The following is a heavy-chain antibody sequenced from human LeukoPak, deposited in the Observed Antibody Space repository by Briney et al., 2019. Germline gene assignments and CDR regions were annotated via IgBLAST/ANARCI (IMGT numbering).Heavy chain of an antibody. Sequence: ASVKVSCTASGYSFTSHYMHWVRQAPGQGLEWMGIINPSGGSTSYAQKFQGRVTMTRDMSTSTVYMELSSLRSEDTAVYYCARGGFEGLSDAFDIWGQGTMVTVSS. CDR3: ARGGFEGLSDAFDI. D-gene: IGHD3-10*01. CDR1: GYSFTSHY. V-gene: IGHV1-46*01. CDR2: INPSGGST. J-gene: IGHJ3*02.